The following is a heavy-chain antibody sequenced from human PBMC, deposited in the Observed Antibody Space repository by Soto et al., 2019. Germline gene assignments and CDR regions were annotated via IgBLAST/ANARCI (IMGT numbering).Heavy chain of an antibody. CDR3: ASMVRGVIWFDP. CDR1: GYTFTSYD. V-gene: IGHV1-8*01. D-gene: IGHD3-10*01. CDR2: MNPNSGNT. Sequence: QVQLVQSGAEVKKPGASVKVSCTASGYTFTSYDINWVRQATGQGLEWMGWMNPNSGNTGYAQKFQGRVTMTRNTSISTAYMELRSLRSEDTAVYYCASMVRGVIWFDPWGQGTLVTVSS. J-gene: IGHJ5*02.